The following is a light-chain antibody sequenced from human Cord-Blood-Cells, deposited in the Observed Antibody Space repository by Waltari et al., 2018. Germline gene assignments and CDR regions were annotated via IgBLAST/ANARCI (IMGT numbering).Light chain of an antibody. CDR3: QQYNSYSYT. CDR2: DAS. CDR1: QSISSW. Sequence: DIQMTQSPSTLSASVGDRVTITCRASQSISSWLAWYQQKPGKAPKLLIYDASSLASGVPSRFSGSGSGTEFTLTISSLRPDDFATYYCQQYNSYSYTFGQGTKLEIK. V-gene: IGKV1-5*01. J-gene: IGKJ2*01.